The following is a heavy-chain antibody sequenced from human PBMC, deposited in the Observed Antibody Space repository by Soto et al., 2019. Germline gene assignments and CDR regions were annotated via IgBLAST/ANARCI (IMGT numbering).Heavy chain of an antibody. Sequence: GGSLTLSCGASGFTFSSYSMNWVRQAPGKGLEWVSSISSSSSYIYYADSVKGRFTISRDNAKNSLYLQMNSLRAEDTAVYYCARAEYPHYYVIDVWGQGTTVTVSS. CDR2: ISSSSSYI. V-gene: IGHV3-21*01. CDR1: GFTFSSYS. CDR3: ARAEYPHYYVIDV. J-gene: IGHJ6*02.